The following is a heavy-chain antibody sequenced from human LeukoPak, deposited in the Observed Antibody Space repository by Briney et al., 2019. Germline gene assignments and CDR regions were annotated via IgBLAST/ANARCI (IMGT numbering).Heavy chain of an antibody. CDR1: GFTFSSYD. V-gene: IGHV3-13*01. D-gene: IGHD6-13*01. CDR2: IGIVGDT. Sequence: GGSLRLSCAASGFTFSSYDMHWVRQATGKGLEWASSIGIVGDTYYPGSVKGRFTVSRENAKNSFYLQMNSLRAGDTAVYYCTRDRRIAAAGTRGDWYFDLWGRGTLVTVSS. J-gene: IGHJ2*01. CDR3: TRDRRIAAAGTRGDWYFDL.